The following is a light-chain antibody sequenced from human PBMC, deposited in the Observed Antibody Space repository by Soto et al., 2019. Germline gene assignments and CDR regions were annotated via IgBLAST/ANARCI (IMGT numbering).Light chain of an antibody. CDR1: QSVLYSSNNKNY. Sequence: DIVMTQSPDSLAVSLGERATVNCKSSQSVLYSSNNKNYLAWYQQKPRQPPKLLIYWASTRESGVPDRFSGSGSGTDFTLTISRLQAEDVAVYYCQQYYTAPYTFGQGTKVEIK. CDR2: WAS. CDR3: QQYYTAPYT. V-gene: IGKV4-1*01. J-gene: IGKJ2*01.